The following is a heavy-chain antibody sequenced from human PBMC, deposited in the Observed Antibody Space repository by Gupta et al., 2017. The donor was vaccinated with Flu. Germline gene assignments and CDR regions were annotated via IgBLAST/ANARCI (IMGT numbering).Heavy chain of an antibody. CDR2: INAGNGYT. CDR1: A. J-gene: IGHJ4*02. D-gene: IGHD3-22*01. Sequence: AMHWVRQAPGQRLEWMGWINAGNGYTKYSQKFQGRVTITRDTSASTAYMELSSLRSEDTAVYHCARDISLVYYDSSGPFDYWGQGTLVTVSS. CDR3: ARDISLVYYDSSGPFDY. V-gene: IGHV1-3*01.